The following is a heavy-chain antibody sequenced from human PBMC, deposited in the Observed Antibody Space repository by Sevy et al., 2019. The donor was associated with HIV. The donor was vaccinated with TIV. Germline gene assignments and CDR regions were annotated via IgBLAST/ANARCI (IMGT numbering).Heavy chain of an antibody. J-gene: IGHJ3*02. D-gene: IGHD3-10*01. CDR2: FDPEDGET. Sequence: ASVKVSCKVSGYTLNELSMHWVRQAPGKGLEWMGGFDPEDGETIYAQKVQGRVTMTEDTSTDTAYMELSSLRSEDTAVYYCATGRWYRGVIISNLDGFDIWGQGTMVTVSS. CDR1: GYTLNELS. V-gene: IGHV1-24*01. CDR3: ATGRWYRGVIISNLDGFDI.